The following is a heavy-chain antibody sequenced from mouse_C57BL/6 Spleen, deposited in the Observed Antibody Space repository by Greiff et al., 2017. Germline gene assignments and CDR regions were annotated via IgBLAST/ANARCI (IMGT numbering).Heavy chain of an antibody. J-gene: IGHJ2*01. V-gene: IGHV1-5*01. D-gene: IGHD4-1*01. CDR2: IYPGNSDT. CDR3: TQPHWDWYYFDY. Sequence: EVKVIESGPVLARPGASVKMSCKPSGYTFTSYWMHWVKQRPGQGLEWIGAIYPGNSDTSYNQKFKGKAKLTAVTSASTAYMELSSLTNEDSAGYYCTQPHWDWYYFDYWGQGTTLTVSS. CDR1: GYTFTSYW.